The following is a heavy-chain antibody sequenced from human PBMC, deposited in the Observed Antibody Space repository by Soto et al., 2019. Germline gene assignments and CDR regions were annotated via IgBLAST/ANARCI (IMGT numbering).Heavy chain of an antibody. CDR2: VYHNGGA. D-gene: IGHD2-21*01. CDR1: GVSIHNSHSF. Sequence: QVHLQESGPGLVKPSETLSLTCTVSGVSIHNSHSFWAWIRQPPGTGLQFIASVYHNGGANYNSSLQSRVTISGDTANKQVALRIRSLTAADTAFYYCGRVVEGATRHTDPDSWGQGILVTVSS. J-gene: IGHJ5*01. V-gene: IGHV4-39*01. CDR3: GRVVEGATRHTDPDS.